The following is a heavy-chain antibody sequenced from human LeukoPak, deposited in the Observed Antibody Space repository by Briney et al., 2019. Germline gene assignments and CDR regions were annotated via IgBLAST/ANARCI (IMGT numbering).Heavy chain of an antibody. CDR3: ARVPLWFGELLTFDDY. D-gene: IGHD3-10*01. V-gene: IGHV1-2*02. J-gene: IGHJ4*02. CDR2: INPNSGGT. Sequence: ASVKVSCKASGYTFTGYYMHWVRQAPGQGLEWVGLINPNSGGTNYAQKFQGRVTMTRDTSISTAYMELSRLRSDDTAVYYCARVPLWFGELLTFDDYWGQGTLVTVSS. CDR1: GYTFTGYY.